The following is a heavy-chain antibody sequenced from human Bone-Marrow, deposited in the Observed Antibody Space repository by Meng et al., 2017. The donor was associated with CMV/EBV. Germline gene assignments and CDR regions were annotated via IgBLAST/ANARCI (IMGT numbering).Heavy chain of an antibody. Sequence: QVQLVESGGGVVHPGRSLRLSCAASGFTFSSYAMHWVRQAPGKGLEWVAVISYDGSNKYYADSVKGRFTISRDNSKNTLYLQMNSLRAEDTAVYYCARISFRSWYFDLWGRGTLVTVSS. CDR2: ISYDGSNK. J-gene: IGHJ2*01. D-gene: IGHD2/OR15-2a*01. CDR3: ARISFRSWYFDL. V-gene: IGHV3-30-3*01. CDR1: GFTFSSYA.